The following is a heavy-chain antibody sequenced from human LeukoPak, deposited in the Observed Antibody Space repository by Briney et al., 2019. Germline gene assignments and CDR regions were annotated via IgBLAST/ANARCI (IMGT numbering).Heavy chain of an antibody. CDR3: TKAPIVSCGAFCYPFDS. J-gene: IGHJ4*02. D-gene: IGHD2-21*02. CDR1: GFTFSTYW. V-gene: IGHV3-23*01. Sequence: PGGSLRLSCAASGFTFSTYWIHWVRQAPGKGLEWVSATVGGGSPNTYHADSVKGRFTISRDNSKNTLFLQMNSLRAEDTAIYYCTKAPIVSCGAFCYPFDSWGQGTLVTVSS. CDR2: TVGGGSPNT.